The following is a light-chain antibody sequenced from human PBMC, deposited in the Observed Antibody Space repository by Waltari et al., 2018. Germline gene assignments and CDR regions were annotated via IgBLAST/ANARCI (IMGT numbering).Light chain of an antibody. CDR2: EVY. CDR1: SSDVGGYNY. CDR3: SSYAGRDILV. V-gene: IGLV2-8*01. J-gene: IGLJ2*01. Sequence: QSALTQPPSASGSPGQSVAISCTGTSSDVGGYNYVSWYQQHPGKAPRLMIYEVYKRPPGVPERFAGSKSGNTASLTVSGLQAEDEADYYCSSYAGRDILVFGGGTRLTVL.